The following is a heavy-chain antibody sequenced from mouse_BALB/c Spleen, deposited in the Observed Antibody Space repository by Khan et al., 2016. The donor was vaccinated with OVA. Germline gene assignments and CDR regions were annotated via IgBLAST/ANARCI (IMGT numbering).Heavy chain of an antibody. J-gene: IGHJ2*01. Sequence: EVELVESGGGLVKPGGSLKFSCAASGFTFSNYAMSWVRQTPEQRLEWVATISSGGSFTYYPASVKGRFTISRDPAKNTLYLQMNSLRSEDTAMYYCARTPGYYGSNYFDYWGQGTTLTVSS. V-gene: IGHV5-9-3*01. CDR2: ISSGGSFT. D-gene: IGHD1-1*01. CDR1: GFTFSNYA. CDR3: ARTPGYYGSNYFDY.